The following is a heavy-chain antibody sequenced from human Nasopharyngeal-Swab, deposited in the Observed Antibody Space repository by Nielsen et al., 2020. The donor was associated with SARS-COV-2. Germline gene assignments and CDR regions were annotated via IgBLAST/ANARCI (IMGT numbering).Heavy chain of an antibody. CDR2: IGRGGDI. CDR3: VTGIDGWNY. D-gene: IGHD5-24*01. V-gene: IGHV3-13*01. J-gene: IGHJ4*02. CDR1: GFTFRNND. Sequence: GESLKISCAASGFTFRNNDMHWVRQGTGKGLEWVSGIGRGGDIYYADSMKGRFTTSRDNDKSSLHLQMNNLRAGDTAVYYCVTGIDGWNYWGRGTLVTVSS.